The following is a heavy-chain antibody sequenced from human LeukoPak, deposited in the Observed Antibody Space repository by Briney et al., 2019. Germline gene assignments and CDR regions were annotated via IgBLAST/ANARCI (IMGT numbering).Heavy chain of an antibody. CDR3: ARGLDVRIAARPGYYYYYMDV. V-gene: IGHV4-34*01. D-gene: IGHD6-6*01. CDR2: INHSGST. Sequence: PSETLSLTCAVYGGSFSGYYWSWIRQPPGKGLELIGEINHSGSTNYNPSLKGRVTISVDTSKTQFSLKLRSATAADTAVYYCARGLDVRIAARPGYYYYYMDVWGKGTTVTVSS. CDR1: GGSFSGYY. J-gene: IGHJ6*03.